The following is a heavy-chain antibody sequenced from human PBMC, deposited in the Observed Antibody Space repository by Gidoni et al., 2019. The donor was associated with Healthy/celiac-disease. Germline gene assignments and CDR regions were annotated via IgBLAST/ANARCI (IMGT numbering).Heavy chain of an antibody. V-gene: IGHV1-69*10. CDR2: SIPILGIA. CDR1: GVPFSTHT. Sequence: QVQMVQAGAEVTKPGSSVQVDCKAAGVPFSTHTISWVRQAPGQGLEGLGGSIPILGIATYAQKFQGRFTITADKSTSTAYMELSSLRSEDTAVYYCARSHKNVDIVAYNWFDPWGQGTLVTVSS. J-gene: IGHJ5*02. CDR3: ARSHKNVDIVAYNWFDP. D-gene: IGHD5-12*01.